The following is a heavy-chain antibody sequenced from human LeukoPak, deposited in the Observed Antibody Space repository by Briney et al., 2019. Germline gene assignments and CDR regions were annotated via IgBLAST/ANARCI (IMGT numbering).Heavy chain of an antibody. CDR3: ARDPSHEDYYGSGSYYPNGVDY. J-gene: IGHJ4*02. CDR2: ISGYNGKT. D-gene: IGHD3-10*01. Sequence: GASVDVSCKASGYTSTSYGVYWVRQAPGQGLEWVGWISGYNGKTNYAQKFQGRVTMTTARSTSTAYMELSSLRSEDTAVYYCARDPSHEDYYGSGSYYPNGVDYWGQGTLVTVSS. V-gene: IGHV1-18*01. CDR1: GYTSTSYG.